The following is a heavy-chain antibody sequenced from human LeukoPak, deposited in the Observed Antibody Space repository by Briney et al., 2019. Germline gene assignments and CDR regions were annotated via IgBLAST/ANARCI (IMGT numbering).Heavy chain of an antibody. CDR1: RGSTSTYY. D-gene: IGHD5-24*01. V-gene: IGHV4-4*07. CDR2: IYPSGST. Sequence: SETLSLTCTVSRGSTSTYYWSWIRQPAGKGLEWIGRIYPSGSTNYNPSLKSRVTISVDTSKNQFSLKLSSVTAADTAVYYCARVGGWLQFYYFDYWGQGTLVTVSS. CDR3: ARVGGWLQFYYFDY. J-gene: IGHJ4*02.